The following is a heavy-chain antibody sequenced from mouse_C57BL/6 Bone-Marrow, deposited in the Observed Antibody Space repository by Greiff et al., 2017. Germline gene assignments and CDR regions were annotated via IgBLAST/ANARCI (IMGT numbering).Heavy chain of an antibody. CDR3: TTWYFDV. V-gene: IGHV14-4*01. J-gene: IGHJ1*03. CDR1: GFNINDDY. CDR2: IDPENGAT. Sequence: VQLQQSGAELVRPGASVKLSCTASGFNINDDYMHWVKQRPEQGLEWIGWIDPENGATEYASKFQGKATITADTSSNTAYLQLSSLTSEDTAVYYCTTWYFDVWGTGTTVTVSS.